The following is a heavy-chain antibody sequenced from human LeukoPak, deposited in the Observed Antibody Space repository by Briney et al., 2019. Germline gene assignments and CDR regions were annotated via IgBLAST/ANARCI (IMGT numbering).Heavy chain of an antibody. V-gene: IGHV4-39*01. Sequence: PSETLSLTCTVSGGSVSSSSYFWGWIRQPPWKGLEGIGSISYSGHTYYNLSLKSRVTVYPDTSKNQFSLSLSSVTAADTAVFYCARVQWLVKRVQFDYWSQGTLVTVSS. CDR1: GGSVSSSSYF. CDR3: ARVQWLVKRVQFDY. J-gene: IGHJ4*02. D-gene: IGHD6-19*01. CDR2: ISYSGHT.